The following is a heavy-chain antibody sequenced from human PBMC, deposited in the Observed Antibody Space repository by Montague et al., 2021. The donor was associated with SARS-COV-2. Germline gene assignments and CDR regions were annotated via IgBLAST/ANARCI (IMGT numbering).Heavy chain of an antibody. V-gene: IGHV4-39*07. CDR3: ARDYGDYGSGYYYGMDV. J-gene: IGHJ6*02. CDR2: IYYSGST. Sequence: SETLSLTCTVSGGSISSSGYYWGWIRQPPGKGLEWIGSIYYSGSTYYNPSLKSRVTISVDTSKNQFSLKLSSVTAADTAVYYCARDYGDYGSGYYYGMDVWGQGTTVTGSS. D-gene: IGHD4-17*01. CDR1: GGSISSSGYY.